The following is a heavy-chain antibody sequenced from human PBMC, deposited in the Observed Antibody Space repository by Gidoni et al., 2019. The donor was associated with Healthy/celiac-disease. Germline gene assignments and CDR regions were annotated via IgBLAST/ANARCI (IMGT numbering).Heavy chain of an antibody. Sequence: QVQLVQSGAEVKKPGASVQVSCKASGYTFPGYYMHWVRQAPGQGLEWMGWINPNSGGTNYAQKFQGRVTMTRDTSISTAYMELSRLRSDDTAVYYCARKFGVVRGGNWFDPWGQGTLVTVSS. CDR1: GYTFPGYY. CDR3: ARKFGVVRGGNWFDP. V-gene: IGHV1-2*02. J-gene: IGHJ5*02. CDR2: INPNSGGT. D-gene: IGHD3-3*01.